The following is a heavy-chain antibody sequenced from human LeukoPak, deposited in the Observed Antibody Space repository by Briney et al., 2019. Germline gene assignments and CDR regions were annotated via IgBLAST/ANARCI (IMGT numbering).Heavy chain of an antibody. CDR1: GGSFSDYD. CDR3: ARYVPVRTGTTRASFDY. CDR2: ISHSGAT. V-gene: IGHV4-34*10. J-gene: IGHJ4*02. Sequence: SETLSLTCAVYGGSFSDYDWSWIRQPPGKGLEWIGEISHSGATNCDPSLKSRISMSIDTSRSQFSLNLRSVTAADTAVYYCARYVPVRTGTTRASFDYWGLGTLVTVSS. D-gene: IGHD1-1*01.